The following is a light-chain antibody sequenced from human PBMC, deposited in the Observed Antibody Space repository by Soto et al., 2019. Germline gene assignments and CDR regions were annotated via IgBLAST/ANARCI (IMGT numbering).Light chain of an antibody. CDR2: DVI. Sequence: QSVLTQPASVSGSPGQSITISCTGTSSDVGGYNFVSWYQQHPGKAPKLMIYDVINRPSGVSNRFSGSKSANTASLTISGLQAEDEADYYCSSYTSSSTLVFGGGTKLTVL. CDR3: SSYTSSSTLV. V-gene: IGLV2-14*03. J-gene: IGLJ2*01. CDR1: SSDVGGYNF.